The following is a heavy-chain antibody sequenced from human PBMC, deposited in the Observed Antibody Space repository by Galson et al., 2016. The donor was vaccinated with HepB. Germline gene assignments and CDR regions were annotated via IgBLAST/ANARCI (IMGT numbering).Heavy chain of an antibody. J-gene: IGHJ6*02. Sequence: SLRLSCAASGFTFSSYAMSWVRQAPGEGLEWISGISGSGGSTFYADSVKGRFTISRDKSKNTLYLQMNSLRAEDTAVYYCARGDYGAYSPFGMDVWGQGTTVTVSS. V-gene: IGHV3-23*01. D-gene: IGHD4-17*01. CDR2: ISGSGGST. CDR1: GFTFSSYA. CDR3: ARGDYGAYSPFGMDV.